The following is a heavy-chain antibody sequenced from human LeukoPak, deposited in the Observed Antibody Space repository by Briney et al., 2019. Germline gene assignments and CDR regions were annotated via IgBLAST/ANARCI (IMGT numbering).Heavy chain of an antibody. CDR1: GGSFSGYY. Sequence: PSETLSLTCAVSGGSFSGYYWNWIRQSPGKGLEWIGEINHSGSTHYNPSLKSRVTISVDTSQNQFSLKLSSVTAADTAVYYCARSVLDGWDDYWGQGTLVTVSS. CDR3: ARSVLDGWDDY. V-gene: IGHV4-34*01. CDR2: INHSGST. D-gene: IGHD3-16*01. J-gene: IGHJ4*02.